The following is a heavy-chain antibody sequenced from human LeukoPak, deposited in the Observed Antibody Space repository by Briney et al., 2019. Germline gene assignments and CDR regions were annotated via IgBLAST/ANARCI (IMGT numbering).Heavy chain of an antibody. CDR1: GGTISRYY. Sequence: SSETLSLTCTVSGGTISRYYWSWIRQPPGKGLEWIAYIDYSGSTNYNPSLKSRLTISLDASKNQFSLKLSSVTAADTAVYYCARDRRRDLLHAFDIWGQGTMVTVCS. V-gene: IGHV4-59*01. CDR2: IDYSGST. CDR3: ARDRRRDLLHAFDI. D-gene: IGHD1-26*01. J-gene: IGHJ3*02.